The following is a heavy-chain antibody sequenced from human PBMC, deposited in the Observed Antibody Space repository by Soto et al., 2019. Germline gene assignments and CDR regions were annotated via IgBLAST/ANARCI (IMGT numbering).Heavy chain of an antibody. CDR2: IYYSGST. D-gene: IGHD3-22*01. V-gene: IGHV4-59*12. CDR3: ASSGGRIVVVDYYYYGMDV. CDR1: GGSISSYY. J-gene: IGHJ6*02. Sequence: SETLSLTCTVSGGSISSYYWSWIRQPPGKGLEWIGYIYYSGSTNYNPSLKSRVTISVDTSKNQFSLKLSSVTAADTAVYYCASSGGRIVVVDYYYYGMDVWGQGTTVTVSS.